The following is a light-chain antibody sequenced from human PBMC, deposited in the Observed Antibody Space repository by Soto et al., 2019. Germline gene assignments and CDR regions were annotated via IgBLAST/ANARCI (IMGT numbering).Light chain of an antibody. J-gene: IGLJ1*01. Sequence: QPALTQPASVSGSPGLSIAISCTGTSSDVGGYNSVSWYQQHPGKAPKLMIYDVSNRPSGVSNRFSGSKSGNTASLTISGLQAEDEGDYYCSSYTTGGSYVFGTGTKVTVL. CDR2: DVS. CDR3: SSYTTGGSYV. CDR1: SSDVGGYNS. V-gene: IGLV2-14*01.